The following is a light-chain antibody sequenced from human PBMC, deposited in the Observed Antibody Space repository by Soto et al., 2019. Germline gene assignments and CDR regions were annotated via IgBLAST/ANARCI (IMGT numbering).Light chain of an antibody. CDR1: QSVSSNY. CDR2: GAS. J-gene: IGKJ1*01. V-gene: IGKV3-20*01. Sequence: EIVLTQSPGTLSLSLGERATLSCRASQSVSSNYLAWYQQKPGQAPRLLIYGASTRATGIPDRFSGGGSGTDFTLTISRLEPEDFAVYYCHQYGSSPQTCGQGTKGDIK. CDR3: HQYGSSPQT.